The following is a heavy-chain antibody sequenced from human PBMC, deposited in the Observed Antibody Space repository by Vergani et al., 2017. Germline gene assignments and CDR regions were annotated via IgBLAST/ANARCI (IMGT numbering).Heavy chain of an antibody. V-gene: IGHV3-53*02. CDR3: ARDTGPSNYGQLVLYYYYMDV. CDR1: GFTVSSNY. CDR2: IYSGGST. D-gene: IGHD6-6*01. J-gene: IGHJ6*03. Sequence: EVQLVETGGGLIQPGGSLRLSCAASGFTVSSNYMSWVRQAPGKGLEWVSVIYSGGSTYYADSVKGRFTISRDNSKNTLYLQMNSLRAEDTAVYYCARDTGPSNYGQLVLYYYYMDVWGKGTTVTVSS.